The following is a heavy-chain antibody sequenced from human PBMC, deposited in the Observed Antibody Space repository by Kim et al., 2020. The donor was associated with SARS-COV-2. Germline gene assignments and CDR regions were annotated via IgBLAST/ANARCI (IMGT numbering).Heavy chain of an antibody. CDR2: ISSSGSTI. CDR3: AGGYQWLVTTYAFDI. J-gene: IGHJ3*02. D-gene: IGHD6-19*01. Sequence: GGSLRLSCAASGFTFSSYEMNWVRQAPGKGLEWVSYISSSGSTIYYADSVKGRFTISRDNAKNSLYLQMNSLRAEDTAVYYCAGGYQWLVTTYAFDIWGQGTMVTVSS. CDR1: GFTFSSYE. V-gene: IGHV3-48*03.